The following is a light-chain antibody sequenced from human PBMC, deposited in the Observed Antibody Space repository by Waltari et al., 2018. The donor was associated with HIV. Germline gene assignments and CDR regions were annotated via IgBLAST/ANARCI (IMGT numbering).Light chain of an antibody. Sequence: SYELTQPPSLSVSPGQTARITCSGDALSMQYGYWYQQKPGQAPVLVIYKDSERSSGIPERLPGSSAGTTVTLTISGAQAEDEAAYFCQSTDRSGSYIIFGGGTKLTVL. CDR2: KDS. CDR3: QSTDRSGSYII. CDR1: ALSMQY. J-gene: IGLJ2*01. V-gene: IGLV3-25*03.